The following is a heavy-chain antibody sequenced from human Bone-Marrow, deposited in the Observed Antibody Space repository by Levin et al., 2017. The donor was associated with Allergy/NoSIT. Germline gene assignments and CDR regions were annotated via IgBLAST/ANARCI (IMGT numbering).Heavy chain of an antibody. Sequence: GGSLRLSCKASGYTFIDYYIHWIRQAPGQGLEWMGRINPDGGGTKFSQKFEGRVTLTRDTSIRTVTMELSRLRSDDTAVYFCARDLVGVDAFDFWGQGTMLIVSS. J-gene: IGHJ3*01. CDR1: GYTFIDYY. V-gene: IGHV1-2*02. CDR3: ARDLVGVDAFDF. CDR2: INPDGGGT. D-gene: IGHD1-26*01.